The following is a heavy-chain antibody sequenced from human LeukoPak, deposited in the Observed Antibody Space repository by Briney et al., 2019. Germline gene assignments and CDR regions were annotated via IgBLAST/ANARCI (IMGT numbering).Heavy chain of an antibody. CDR2: IIPIFGTA. CDR3: AKNGLDTAMIYFDY. Sequence: SVKVSCKASGGTFSSYAISWVRQAPGQGLEWMGGIIPIFGTANYAQKLQGRVTMTTDTSTSTAYMELRSLRSDDTAVYYCAKNGLDTAMIYFDYWGQGTLVTVSS. D-gene: IGHD5-18*01. CDR1: GGTFSSYA. J-gene: IGHJ4*02. V-gene: IGHV1-69*05.